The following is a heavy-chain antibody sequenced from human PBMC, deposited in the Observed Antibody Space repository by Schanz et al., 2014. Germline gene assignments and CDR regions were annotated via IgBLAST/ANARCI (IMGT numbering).Heavy chain of an antibody. CDR1: GFTFSSYS. CDR2: IATSSSTR. D-gene: IGHD1-1*01. J-gene: IGHJ4*02. CDR3: ARGTDWNLHY. V-gene: IGHV3-48*04. Sequence: DVQLLESGGGLVQPGGSLRLSCAASGFTFSSYSMNWVRQAPGKGLEWVSYIATSSSTRHYADSVKGRFTISRDNAKNSLYLQMNSLRAGDTAVYYCARGTDWNLHYWGQGALVTVSS.